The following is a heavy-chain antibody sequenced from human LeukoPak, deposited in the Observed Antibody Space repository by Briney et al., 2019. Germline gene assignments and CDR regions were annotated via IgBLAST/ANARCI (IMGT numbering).Heavy chain of an antibody. CDR2: IKSKTDGGTT. CDR1: GFTFSNAW. V-gene: IGHV3-15*01. CDR3: TTAFHRYDYVWGSYRSTVDY. J-gene: IGHJ4*02. D-gene: IGHD3-16*02. Sequence: GGSLRLSCAASGFTFSNAWMSWVRQAPGKGLEWVGRIKSKTDGGTTDYAAPVKGRFTISRDDSKNTLYLQMNSLKTEDTAVYYCTTAFHRYDYVWGSYRSTVDYWGQGTLVTVSS.